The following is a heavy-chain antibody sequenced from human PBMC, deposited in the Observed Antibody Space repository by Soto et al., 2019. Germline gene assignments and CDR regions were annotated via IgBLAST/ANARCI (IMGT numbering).Heavy chain of an antibody. CDR1: GGSISSYY. CDR2: IYYSGST. Sequence: PSETLSLTCTVSGGSISSYYWSWIRQPPGKGLEWIGYIYYSGSTNYNPSLKSRVTISVDTSKNQFSLKLSSVTAADTAVYYCAREDRLGYYYGMDVWGQGTRVTVSS. J-gene: IGHJ6*02. V-gene: IGHV4-59*01. CDR3: AREDRLGYYYGMDV. D-gene: IGHD3-16*02.